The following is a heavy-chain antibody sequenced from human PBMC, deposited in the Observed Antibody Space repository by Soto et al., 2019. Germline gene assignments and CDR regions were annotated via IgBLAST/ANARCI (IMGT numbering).Heavy chain of an antibody. CDR2: IIAIFGNT. CDR3: ARDRLYCSGGGCYSDFDY. CDR1: GGTFSSYA. J-gene: IGHJ4*02. D-gene: IGHD2-15*01. V-gene: IGHV1-18*01. Sequence: ASVKVSCKASGGTFSSYAISWVRQAPGQGLEWMGGIIAIFGNTNYAQKLQGRVTMTTDTSTSTAYMELRSLRSDDTAVYYCARDRLYCSGGGCYSDFDYWGQGALVTVSS.